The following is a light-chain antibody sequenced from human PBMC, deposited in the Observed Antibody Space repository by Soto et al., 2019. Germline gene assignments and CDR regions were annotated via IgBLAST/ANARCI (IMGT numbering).Light chain of an antibody. CDR3: QQFNSYSRT. CDR2: DAS. J-gene: IGKJ1*01. V-gene: IGKV1-13*02. Sequence: AIPLTQSPSSLSASVGDRVTITCRASQGISSYLAWYQQKPGKAPKILIYDASSLESGVPSRFSGSGSGTDFTLTISSLQPDDFATYYCQQFNSYSRTFGQGTKVEIK. CDR1: QGISSY.